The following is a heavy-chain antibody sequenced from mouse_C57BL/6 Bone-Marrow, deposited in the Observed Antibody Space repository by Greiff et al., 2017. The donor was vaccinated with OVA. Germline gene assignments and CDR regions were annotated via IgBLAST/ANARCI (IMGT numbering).Heavy chain of an antibody. CDR2: IDPENGDT. J-gene: IGHJ3*01. CDR1: GFHIKDDY. Sequence: VQLQQSGAELVRPGASVKLSCTASGFHIKDDYMHWVKQRPEQGLEWIGWIDPENGDTEYASKFQGKATITADTSSNTAYLQLSSLTSEDTAVYYCTSFITTVVAPSYWGQGTLVTVSA. V-gene: IGHV14-4*01. D-gene: IGHD1-1*01. CDR3: TSFITTVVAPSY.